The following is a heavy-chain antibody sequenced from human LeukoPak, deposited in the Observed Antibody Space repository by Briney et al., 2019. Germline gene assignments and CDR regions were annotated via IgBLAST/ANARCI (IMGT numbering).Heavy chain of an antibody. CDR2: IKQDGSEK. D-gene: IGHD4-17*01. V-gene: IGHV3-7*01. CDR3: ATVAGGDGDSKYRALDI. J-gene: IGHJ3*02. Sequence: PGGSLRLSCAPSGFTFSTYWMTWVRQAPGKGLEWVANIKQDGSEKYYVDSVKGRFTISRDNAKNSLYLKIISQRAEDTAVYYCATVAGGDGDSKYRALDIWGQGTMVTVSS. CDR1: GFTFSTYW.